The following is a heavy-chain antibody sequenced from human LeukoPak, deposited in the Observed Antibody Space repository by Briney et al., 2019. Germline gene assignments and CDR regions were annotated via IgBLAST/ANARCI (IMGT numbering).Heavy chain of an antibody. CDR1: GYTFTSYD. CDR2: MNPNSGNT. Sequence: ASVKVSCKASGYTFTSYDINWVRQATGQGLEWMGWMNPNSGNTGYAQKFQGRVAMTRNTSISTAYMELSSLRSEDTAAYYCARVGYSYGLDNGYYFDYWGQGTLVTVSS. D-gene: IGHD5-18*01. J-gene: IGHJ4*02. CDR3: ARVGYSYGLDNGYYFDY. V-gene: IGHV1-8*01.